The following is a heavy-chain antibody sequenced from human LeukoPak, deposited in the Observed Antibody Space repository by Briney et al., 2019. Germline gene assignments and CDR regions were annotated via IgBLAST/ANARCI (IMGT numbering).Heavy chain of an antibody. CDR2: IYYSGST. CDR3: ARGKYYDSSGYPKALDY. V-gene: IGHV4-59*01. J-gene: IGHJ4*02. CDR1: SGSISNYY. Sequence: SETLSLTCTVSSGSISNYYWNWIRQPPGKGLECIVYIYYSGSTNYNPSLKSRVTISLDTSKNQFSLKLSSVTAADTAVYYCARGKYYDSSGYPKALDYWGQGTLVTVSS. D-gene: IGHD3-22*01.